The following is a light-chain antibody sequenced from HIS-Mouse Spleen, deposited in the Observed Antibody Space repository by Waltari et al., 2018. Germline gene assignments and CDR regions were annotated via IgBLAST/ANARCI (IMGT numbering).Light chain of an antibody. J-gene: IGLJ2*01. CDR1: SRDVGSYNL. CDR2: EGS. CDR3: CSYAGSSTYVV. V-gene: IGLV2-23*01. Sequence: QSALTQPASVSGSPGQSITISCPGTSRDVGSYNLVSWYQQHPGKAPKPMIYEGSKRPSGVSNRFSGSKSGNTASLTISGLQAEDEADYYCCSYAGSSTYVVFGGGTKLTVL.